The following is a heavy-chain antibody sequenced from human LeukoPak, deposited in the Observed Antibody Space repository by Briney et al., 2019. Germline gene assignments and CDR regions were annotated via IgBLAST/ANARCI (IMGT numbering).Heavy chain of an antibody. V-gene: IGHV4-59*01. CDR2: IYYSGST. CDR3: ARERASSSNDGFDP. CDR1: GGSISSYY. J-gene: IGHJ5*02. Sequence: SETLSLTCTVSGGSISSYYWSWIRQPPGKGLEWIGYIYYSGSTNCNPSLKSRVTISVDTSKNQFSLKLSSVTAADTAVYYCARERASSSNDGFDPWGQGTLVTVSS. D-gene: IGHD1-1*01.